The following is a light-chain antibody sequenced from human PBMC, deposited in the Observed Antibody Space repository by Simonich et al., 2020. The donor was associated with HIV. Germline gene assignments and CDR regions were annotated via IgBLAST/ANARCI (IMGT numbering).Light chain of an antibody. J-gene: IGKJ1*01. CDR1: QSVLYSSNNKNY. Sequence: DIVMTQSPDSLAVSLGERATINCKSSQSVLYSSNNKNYLAWYQQKPGQPPKLLIYWASTRESGVPDRFSASGSETDFTLTISSLQAEDVAVYFCQQYYSTPGTFGQGTKVEIK. V-gene: IGKV4-1*01. CDR3: QQYYSTPGT. CDR2: WAS.